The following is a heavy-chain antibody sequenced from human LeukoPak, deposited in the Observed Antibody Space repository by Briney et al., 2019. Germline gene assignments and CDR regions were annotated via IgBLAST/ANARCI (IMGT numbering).Heavy chain of an antibody. Sequence: GGSLRLSCAASGFTFSSYSMNWVRQAPGKGLEWVSYISSSSSTIYYADSVKGRFTISRDNAKNSLYLQMNSLRAEDTAVYYCARGAQRGYSYIGDWFDPWGQGTLVTVSS. D-gene: IGHD5-18*01. J-gene: IGHJ5*02. CDR2: ISSSSSTI. CDR3: ARGAQRGYSYIGDWFDP. CDR1: GFTFSSYS. V-gene: IGHV3-48*01.